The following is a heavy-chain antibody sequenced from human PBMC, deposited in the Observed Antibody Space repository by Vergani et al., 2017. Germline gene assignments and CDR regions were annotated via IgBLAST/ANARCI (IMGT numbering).Heavy chain of an antibody. D-gene: IGHD1-1*01. CDR1: GFTFSSHA. Sequence: EVQLLQSEGAVVQPGGSLRLSCVASGFTFSSHAMSWVRQGHGQGLEWVSSIKNTGDSTHYADSVKGRLTISRDKSKNTLYLQMNSLRVEDTAVYYCGRGSDNSNWGQGTLVTVSS. CDR3: GRGSDNSN. V-gene: IGHV3-23*01. CDR2: IKNTGDST. J-gene: IGHJ4*02.